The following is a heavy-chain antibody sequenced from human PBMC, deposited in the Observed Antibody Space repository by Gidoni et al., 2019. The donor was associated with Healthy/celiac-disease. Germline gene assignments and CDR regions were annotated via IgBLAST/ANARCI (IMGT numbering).Heavy chain of an antibody. CDR3: AKGRYCSSTSCLFDY. Sequence: EVQLVESGGGLVQPGRSLRLSCAASGFTFDDYAMHWVRQAPGKGLEWVSGISWNSGSIGYADSVKGRFTISRDNAKNSLYLQMNSLRAEDTALYYCAKGRYCSSTSCLFDYWGQGTLVTVSS. D-gene: IGHD2-2*01. J-gene: IGHJ4*02. CDR2: ISWNSGSI. V-gene: IGHV3-9*01. CDR1: GFTFDDYA.